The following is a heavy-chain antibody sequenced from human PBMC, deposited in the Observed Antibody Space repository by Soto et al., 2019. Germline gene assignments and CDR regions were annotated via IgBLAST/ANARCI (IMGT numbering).Heavy chain of an antibody. V-gene: IGHV6-1*01. Sequence: SQTLSLTCGISGDSVSSNSAAWNWLRQSPSRGLEWLGRTYYRSKWYNDYAVSVESRITINPDTSKNHFSLQLNFVTPEDTAVYFCARGEQYSGRIFDYWGQGTLVTVSS. D-gene: IGHD1-26*01. CDR3: ARGEQYSGRIFDY. CDR2: TYYRSKWYN. J-gene: IGHJ4*02. CDR1: GDSVSSNSAA.